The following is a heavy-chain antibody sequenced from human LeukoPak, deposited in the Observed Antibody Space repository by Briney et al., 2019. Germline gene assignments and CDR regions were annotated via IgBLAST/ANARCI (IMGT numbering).Heavy chain of an antibody. Sequence: SETLSLTCTVSGGSINSYYWSWIRQPPGKGLEWIGYIYYSGSTNYNPPLKSRVTISVDTSKNQFSLKLSSVTAADTAVYYCARLTAWVTMIDYWGQGTLVTVSS. CDR3: ARLTAWVTMIDY. CDR1: GGSINSYY. V-gene: IGHV4-59*01. CDR2: IYYSGST. D-gene: IGHD3-22*01. J-gene: IGHJ4*02.